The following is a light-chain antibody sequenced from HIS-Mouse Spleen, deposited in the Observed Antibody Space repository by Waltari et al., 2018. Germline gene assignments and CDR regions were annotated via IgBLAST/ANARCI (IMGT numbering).Light chain of an antibody. J-gene: IGLJ2*01. CDR1: SSNIGSNT. Sequence: QSVLTQPPSASGTPGQRVTISCSGSSSNIGSNTVNWYQQLPGTAPKRLIYSNNPRPSGVPDRCSGSKSGTSASLAISGLQSEDEADYYCAAWDDSLNGVVFGGGTKLTVL. CDR3: AAWDDSLNGVV. V-gene: IGLV1-44*01. CDR2: SNN.